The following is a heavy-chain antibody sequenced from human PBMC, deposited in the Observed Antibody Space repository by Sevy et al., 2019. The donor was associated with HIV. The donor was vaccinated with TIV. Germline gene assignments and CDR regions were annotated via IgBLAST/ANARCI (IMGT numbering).Heavy chain of an antibody. CDR2: IKQDGSEK. CDR1: GFTFSSYW. CDR3: ASVRPKYWYFDL. J-gene: IGHJ2*01. Sequence: GGSLRLSCAASGFTFSSYWMSWVRQAPGKGLEWVANIKQDGSEKYYVDSVKGRFTISRDNAKNSLYLQMNSLRAEDTALYYCASVRPKYWYFDLWGRGTLVTVSS. V-gene: IGHV3-7*01.